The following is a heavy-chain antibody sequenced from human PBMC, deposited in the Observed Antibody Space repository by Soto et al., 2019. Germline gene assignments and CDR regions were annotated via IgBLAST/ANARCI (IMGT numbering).Heavy chain of an antibody. CDR2: IYYSGST. Sequence: QVQLQESGPGLVKPSETLSLTCTVSGGSISSYYWSWIRQPPGKGLEWIGYIYYSGSTNYNPSLKSRVTISVDTSKNQFSLKLSSVTAADTAVYYCARVVGEDWGWQPTPDYYYGMDVWGQGTTVTVSS. J-gene: IGHJ6*02. CDR3: ARVVGEDWGWQPTPDYYYGMDV. V-gene: IGHV4-59*01. D-gene: IGHD7-27*01. CDR1: GGSISSYY.